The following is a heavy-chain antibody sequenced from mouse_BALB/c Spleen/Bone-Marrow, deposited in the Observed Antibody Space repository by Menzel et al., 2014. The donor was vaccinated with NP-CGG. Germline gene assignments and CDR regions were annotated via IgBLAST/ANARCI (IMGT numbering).Heavy chain of an antibody. J-gene: IGHJ3*01. CDR3: ARRWFAY. V-gene: IGHV5-4*02. CDR2: ISDGGSYT. CDR1: GFTFSDYY. Sequence: EVMLVESGGGLVKPGGSLKLSCAASGFTFSDYYMYWVRQTPEKRLEWVATISDGGSYTYYPDSVKGRFTISRDNAKNNLYLQMSSLKSEDTAMYYRARRWFAYWGQGTLVTVSA.